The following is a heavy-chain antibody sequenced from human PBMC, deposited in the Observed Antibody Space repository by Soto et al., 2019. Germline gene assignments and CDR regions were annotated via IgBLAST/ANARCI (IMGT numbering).Heavy chain of an antibody. CDR2: IYYSGST. Sequence: PSETLSLTCTVSGGSISSYYWSWIRQPPGKGLEWIGYIYYSGSTNYNPSLKSRVTISVDTSKNQFSLKLSSVTAADTAVYYCARKSGPSYYYYGMDVWGQGTTVTVSS. V-gene: IGHV4-59*01. CDR1: GGSISSYY. D-gene: IGHD3-10*01. CDR3: ARKSGPSYYYYGMDV. J-gene: IGHJ6*02.